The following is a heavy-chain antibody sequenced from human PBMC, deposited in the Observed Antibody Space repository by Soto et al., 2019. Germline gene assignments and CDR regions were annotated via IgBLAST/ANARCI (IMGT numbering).Heavy chain of an antibody. D-gene: IGHD3-9*01. J-gene: IGHJ4*02. CDR1: GYTFTSYG. CDR2: ISAYNGNT. Sequence: ASVKVSCKSSGYTFTSYGMSWVRRAPGQGLECMGWISAYNGNTNYAQKLQGRVTMTTDTSTSTAYMELRSLRSDDTAVYYCARLVGYPNLRYFDWFDYWGQGTLVTVSS. V-gene: IGHV1-18*04. CDR3: ARLVGYPNLRYFDWFDY.